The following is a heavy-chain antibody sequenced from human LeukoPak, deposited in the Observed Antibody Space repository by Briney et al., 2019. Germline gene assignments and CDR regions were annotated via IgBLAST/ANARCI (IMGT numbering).Heavy chain of an antibody. CDR2: IHTSGST. V-gene: IGHV4-61*02. D-gene: IGHD4-11*01. CDR3: ARATVTLIDY. J-gene: IGHJ4*02. CDR1: GGSISSGSYY. Sequence: TSQTLSLTCTVSGGSISSGSYYWGWIRQPAGKGLEWIGRIHTSGSTNYNPSLKSRVTISVDTSKNQFSLKLSSVTAADTAVYYCARATVTLIDYWGQGTLVTVSS.